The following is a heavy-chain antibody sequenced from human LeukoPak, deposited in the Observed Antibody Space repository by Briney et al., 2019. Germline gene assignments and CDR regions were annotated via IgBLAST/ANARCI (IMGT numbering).Heavy chain of an antibody. CDR2: IYHTGST. Sequence: SETLSLTRTVSGGSISSGDYYWSWNRQPPGKGLEWIGYIYHTGSTYYNSSLESRVTISLDTSKNQFSLKLSSLTAADTAVYYCARNSDFSFDYWGQGTLVTVSS. CDR1: GGSISSGDYY. D-gene: IGHD3-3*01. V-gene: IGHV4-30-4*01. CDR3: ARNSDFSFDY. J-gene: IGHJ4*02.